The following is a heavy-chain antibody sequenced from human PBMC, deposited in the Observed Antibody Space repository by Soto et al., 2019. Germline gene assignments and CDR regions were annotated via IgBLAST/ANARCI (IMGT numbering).Heavy chain of an antibody. CDR1: GFTFSSYA. V-gene: IGHV3-30-3*01. CDR2: ISYDGSNK. D-gene: IGHD3-10*01. J-gene: IGHJ6*02. CDR3: ARGGKDYSSGSYYYYYYYGMDV. Sequence: QVQLVESGGGVVQPGRSLRLSCAASGFTFSSYAMHWVRQAPGKGLAWVAVISYDGSNKYYADSVKGRFTISRDNSKNTLYLQMNSLRAEDTAVYYCARGGKDYSSGSYYYYYYYGMDVWGQGTTVTVSS.